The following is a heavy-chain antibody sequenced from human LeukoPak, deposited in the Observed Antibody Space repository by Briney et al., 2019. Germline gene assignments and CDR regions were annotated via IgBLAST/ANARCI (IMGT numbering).Heavy chain of an antibody. CDR1: GYRFTSYW. D-gene: IGHD7-27*01. J-gene: IGHJ4*02. CDR3: ARALVSGDFRY. Sequence: GESLKISFKGSGYRFTSYWIGWVRPMPGKGLEWMGIIYPGDSDTRYSPSFQGQVTIPADKCLSTAYLQWSSLKASDTAMYYCARALVSGDFRYWGQGTLVTVSS. CDR2: IYPGDSDT. V-gene: IGHV5-51*01.